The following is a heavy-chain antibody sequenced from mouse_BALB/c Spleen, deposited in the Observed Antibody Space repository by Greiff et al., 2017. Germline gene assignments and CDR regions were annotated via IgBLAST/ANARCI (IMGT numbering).Heavy chain of an antibody. CDR1: GYSITSGYY. V-gene: IGHV3-6*02. J-gene: IGHJ3*01. CDR3: ARRPPPYYRYGSWFAY. CDR2: ISYDGSN. Sequence: EVQLQESGPGLVKPSQSLSLTCSVTGYSITSGYYWNWIRQFPGNKLEWMGYISYDGSNNYNPSLKNRISITRDTSKNQFFLKLNSVTTEDTATYYCARRPPPYYRYGSWFAYWGQGTLVTVSA. D-gene: IGHD2-14*01.